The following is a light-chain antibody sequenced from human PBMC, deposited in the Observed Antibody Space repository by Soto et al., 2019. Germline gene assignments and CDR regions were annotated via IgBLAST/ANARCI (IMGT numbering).Light chain of an antibody. Sequence: DIVLTQSPCTFSLSPGERATLSCRASQSVNNNYLAWYQQSPGQAPRLLIYVASTRATGIPDRFSGSGSGTDFTLTISRLEPADFSVYYCQQYSSSPPTFGGGTKVDIK. V-gene: IGKV3-20*01. CDR1: QSVNNNY. CDR3: QQYSSSPPT. CDR2: VAS. J-gene: IGKJ4*01.